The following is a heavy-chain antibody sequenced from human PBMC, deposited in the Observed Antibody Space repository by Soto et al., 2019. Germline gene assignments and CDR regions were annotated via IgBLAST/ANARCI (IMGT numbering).Heavy chain of an antibody. Sequence: PGGSLRLSCAVSGFTFSNYWMHWVRQAPGKGLVWVSRIDKDGGSTIYADSVKGRFTISRDNAKNTLYLQMNSLRAEDTAVYYCARVGTHGYCSTSSCSYDDWGQGTRVTVAS. V-gene: IGHV3-74*01. CDR2: IDKDGGST. CDR3: ARVGTHGYCSTSSCSYDD. CDR1: GFTFSNYW. J-gene: IGHJ4*02. D-gene: IGHD2-2*01.